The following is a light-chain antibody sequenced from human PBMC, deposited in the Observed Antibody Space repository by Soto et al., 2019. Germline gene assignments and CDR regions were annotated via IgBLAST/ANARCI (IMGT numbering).Light chain of an antibody. CDR3: QQYDYFPRT. J-gene: IGKJ4*01. Sequence: DIQMTQSPSSLSASVGDRVTITCQASQDINNFLSWYQQKPGKSPKLLIYDASNLETGVPSRFSGSGSGTTFIFTISSLQAEDIATYYCQQYDYFPRTFCGGTKVEIK. CDR1: QDINNF. CDR2: DAS. V-gene: IGKV1-33*01.